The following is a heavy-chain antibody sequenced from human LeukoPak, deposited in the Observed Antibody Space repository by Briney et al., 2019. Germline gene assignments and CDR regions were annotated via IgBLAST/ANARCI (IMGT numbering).Heavy chain of an antibody. J-gene: IGHJ5*02. CDR1: GFTFSSYS. CDR3: ARDRGTAMVYLRENWFVP. D-gene: IGHD5-18*01. V-gene: IGHV3-21*01. CDR2: ISSSSSYI. Sequence: SGGSLRLSCAASGFTFSSYSMNWVRQAPGKGLEWVSSISSSSSYIYYADSVKGRFTISRDNAKNSLYLQMNSLRADDTAVYYCARDRGTAMVYLRENWFVPWGQGTLVTVSS.